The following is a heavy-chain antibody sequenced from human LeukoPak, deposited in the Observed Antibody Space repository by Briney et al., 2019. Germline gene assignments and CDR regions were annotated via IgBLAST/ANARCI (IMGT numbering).Heavy chain of an antibody. V-gene: IGHV4-61*02. Sequence: ASQTLSLTCTVSGGSISSGSYYWSWIRQPAGKGLEWIGRIYTSGSTNYNPSLKSRVTISVDTSKNQFSLKLSSVTAADTAVYYCARVLGATSYGDMYYFDYWGQGTLVTVSS. J-gene: IGHJ4*02. CDR3: ARVLGATSYGDMYYFDY. CDR2: IYTSGST. D-gene: IGHD4-17*01. CDR1: GGSISSGSYY.